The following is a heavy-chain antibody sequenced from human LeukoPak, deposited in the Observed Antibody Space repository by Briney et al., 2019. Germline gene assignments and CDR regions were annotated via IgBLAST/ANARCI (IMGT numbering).Heavy chain of an antibody. CDR2: MNYAGST. CDR3: ARVMQINMVRGLNHYYYGLDV. J-gene: IGHJ6*02. V-gene: IGHV4-59*01. Sequence: PSETLSLTCSVSGGSISSYYWSWIRQPPGKGLEYIAYMNYAGSTNHNPSLKSRVTISVDTSKNQFSLKLSSVTAADTAMYYCARVMQINMVRGLNHYYYGLDVWGQGTAVTVSS. D-gene: IGHD3-10*01. CDR1: GGSISSYY.